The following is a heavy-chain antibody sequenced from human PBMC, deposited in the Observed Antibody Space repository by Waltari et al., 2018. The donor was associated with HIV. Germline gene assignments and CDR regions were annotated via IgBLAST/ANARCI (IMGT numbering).Heavy chain of an antibody. D-gene: IGHD2-15*01. CDR2: LNSYGSSR. CDR1: GFSVSNHW. V-gene: IGHV3-74*01. Sequence: VQLVESGGGSIKTGGSLRLSCTASGFSVSNHWMDWVRQGPGKGLVGVASLNSYGSSRNYADAVKGRFVIARDNARNTVYLQLNSLRVEDTAMYFCARASHYIEFSTFDGDYYFDVWGRGTRVAVSS. J-gene: IGHJ4*02. CDR3: ARASHYIEFSTFDGDYYFDV.